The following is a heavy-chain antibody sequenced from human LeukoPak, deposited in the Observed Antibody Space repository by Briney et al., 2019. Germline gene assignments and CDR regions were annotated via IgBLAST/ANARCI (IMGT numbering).Heavy chain of an antibody. CDR2: INHSGST. Sequence: SETLSLTCAVYGGSFSGYYWSWIRQPPGKGLEWIGEINHSGSTNYNPSLKSRVTISVDTSKNQFSLKLSSVTAADTAVYYCARGSHHIVVVVDAHSFCFDYWGQGTLVTVSS. CDR1: GGSFSGYY. V-gene: IGHV4-34*01. CDR3: ARGSHHIVVVVDAHSFCFDY. J-gene: IGHJ4*02. D-gene: IGHD2-15*01.